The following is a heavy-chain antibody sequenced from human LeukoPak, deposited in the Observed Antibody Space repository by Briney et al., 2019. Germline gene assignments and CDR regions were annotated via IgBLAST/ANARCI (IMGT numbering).Heavy chain of an antibody. CDR2: INHGEST. D-gene: IGHD3-22*01. Sequence: SETLSLTCAVSGGSFSGYYWYWIRQPPGKGLEWIGEINHGESTNYNPSLKSRATLSVDTSKNQFSLKRTSVTAADTAVYYCARGRTYYYDTSGYYPSIYYGMDVWGQGTTVIVSS. CDR1: GGSFSGYY. CDR3: ARGRTYYYDTSGYYPSIYYGMDV. V-gene: IGHV4-34*01. J-gene: IGHJ6*02.